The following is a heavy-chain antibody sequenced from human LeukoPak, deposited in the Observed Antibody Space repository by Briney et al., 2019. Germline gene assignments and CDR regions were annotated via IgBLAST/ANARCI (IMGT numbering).Heavy chain of an antibody. V-gene: IGHV4-59*08. D-gene: IGHD6-19*01. Sequence: SETLSLTCTVSGGSISGYYWSWIRQPPGKGLEWIGYIHSSGSTKYNPSLKSRVTISVDTSKNQFSLKLSSVTAAGRAVYYCARWYSSGWAFDYWGQGTLVTVSS. J-gene: IGHJ4*02. CDR2: IHSSGST. CDR3: ARWYSSGWAFDY. CDR1: GGSISGYY.